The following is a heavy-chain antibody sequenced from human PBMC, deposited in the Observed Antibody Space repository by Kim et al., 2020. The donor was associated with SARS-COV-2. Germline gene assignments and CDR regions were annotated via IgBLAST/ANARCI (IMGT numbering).Heavy chain of an antibody. V-gene: IGHV4-39*01. CDR1: GGSISSSSYY. D-gene: IGHD3-3*01. CDR2: IYYSGST. CDR3: ARRYYDFWSGYYGSEDY. Sequence: SETLSLTCTVSGGSISSSSYYWGWIRQPPGKGLEWIGSIYYSGSTYYNPSLKSRVTISVDTSKNQFSLKLSSVTAADTAVYYCARRYYDFWSGYYGSEDYWGQGTLVTVSS. J-gene: IGHJ4*02.